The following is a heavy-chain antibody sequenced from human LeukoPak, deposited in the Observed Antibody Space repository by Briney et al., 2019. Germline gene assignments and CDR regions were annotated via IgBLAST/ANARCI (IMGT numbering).Heavy chain of an antibody. D-gene: IGHD2-8*01. CDR1: GFTFSDYA. V-gene: IGHV3-23*01. CDR3: ATSPGFRASVFYLDY. CDR2: LSGSGAGT. Sequence: GGSLRLSCAASGFTFSDYALGWVRQAPGRGLEWVATLSGSGAGTYYSDSVRGRFTISRENSKNTLYLQVNSLRAEDTAVYYCATSPGFRASVFYLDYWGQGSLVTVSS. J-gene: IGHJ4*02.